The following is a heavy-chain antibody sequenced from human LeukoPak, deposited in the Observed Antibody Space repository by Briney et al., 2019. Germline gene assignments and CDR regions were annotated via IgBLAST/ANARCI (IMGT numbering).Heavy chain of an antibody. CDR1: GFTVTDNY. D-gene: IGHD5-12*01. CDR2: ISSSSSYI. V-gene: IGHV3-21*01. J-gene: IGHJ4*02. CDR3: ARDLVATKGNY. Sequence: GGSLRLSCAASGFTVTDNYMNWVRQSSGKGLEWVSSISSSSSYIYYADSVKGRFTISRDNAKNSLYLQMNSLRAEDTAVYYCARDLVATKGNYWGQGTLVTVSS.